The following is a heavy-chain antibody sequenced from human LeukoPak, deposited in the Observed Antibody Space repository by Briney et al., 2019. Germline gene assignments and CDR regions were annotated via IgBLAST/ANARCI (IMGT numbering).Heavy chain of an antibody. V-gene: IGHV3-48*03. CDR2: ISSGGRTI. CDR3: ARGRWYPDY. CDR1: GFTFSSYE. J-gene: IGHJ4*02. D-gene: IGHD6-13*01. Sequence: PGGSLRLSCAAAGFTFSSYEMNWVRQAPGKGLEWVSYISSGGRTIYYADSVKGRFTISRDNAKNSLYLQMNSLGVEDTAVYYCARGRWYPDYWGQGTLVSVSS.